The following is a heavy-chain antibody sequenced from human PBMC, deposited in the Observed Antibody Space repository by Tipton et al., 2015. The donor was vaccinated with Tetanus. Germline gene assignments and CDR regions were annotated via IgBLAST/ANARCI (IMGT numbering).Heavy chain of an antibody. CDR3: AKEKAAAAVNWFVP. D-gene: IGHD6-25*01. V-gene: IGHV3-23*01. CDR2: TRCSGGST. Sequence: SLRLSCAASGFTFSSYGMSWVRQAPGKGLEWVSATRCSGGSTYYADSVKGRFTISRDNSKNTLYLQMNSLRAGETAVYYCAKEKAAAAVNWFVPWGQGTLVTVSS. J-gene: IGHJ5*02. CDR1: GFTFSSYG.